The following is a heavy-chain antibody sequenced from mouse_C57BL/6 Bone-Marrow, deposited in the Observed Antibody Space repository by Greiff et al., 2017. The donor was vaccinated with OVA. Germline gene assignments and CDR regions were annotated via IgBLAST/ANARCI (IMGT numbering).Heavy chain of an antibody. J-gene: IGHJ4*01. CDR3: ARSGITTVEGDFAMDY. CDR1: GYTFTSYW. D-gene: IGHD1-1*01. Sequence: QVQLQQPGAELVKPGASVKMSCKASGYTFTSYWITWVKQRPVQGLEWIGDIYPGSGRTNYNEKFKSKATLTVDTSSSTAYMQLSSLTSEDSAVYYCARSGITTVEGDFAMDYWGQGTSVTVSS. V-gene: IGHV1-55*01. CDR2: IYPGSGRT.